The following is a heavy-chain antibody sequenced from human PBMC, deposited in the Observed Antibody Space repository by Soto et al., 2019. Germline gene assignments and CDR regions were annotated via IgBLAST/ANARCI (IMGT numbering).Heavy chain of an antibody. J-gene: IGHJ4*02. CDR3: TRASTVTGGPRNSLPNEL. CDR2: INPNSGDT. Sequence: ASVKVSCKASGYTFTDYYMHWVRQAPGQGLEWMGWINPNSGDTKYAQEFQGRVTMTRDTSISTLYMELSSLRSGDTAVYYCTRASTVTGGPRNSLPNELWGQGTLVTVSS. V-gene: IGHV1-2*02. D-gene: IGHD6-19*01. CDR1: GYTFTDYY.